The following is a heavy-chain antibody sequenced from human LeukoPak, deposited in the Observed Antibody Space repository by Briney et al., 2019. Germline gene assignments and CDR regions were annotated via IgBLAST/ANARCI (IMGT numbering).Heavy chain of an antibody. V-gene: IGHV4-39*06. J-gene: IGHJ4*02. CDR2: IYYSGST. CDR1: GGSISSSSYY. D-gene: IGHD5-12*01. Sequence: SETLSLTCTVSGGSISSSSYYWGWIRQPPGKGLEWIGSIYYSGSTYYNPSLKSRVTISVDTSKNQFPLKLSSVTAADTAVYYCARVNSGYVLADYWGQGTLVTVSS. CDR3: ARVNSGYVLADY.